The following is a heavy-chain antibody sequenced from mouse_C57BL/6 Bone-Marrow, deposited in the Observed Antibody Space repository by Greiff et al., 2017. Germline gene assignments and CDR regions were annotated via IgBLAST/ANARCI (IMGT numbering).Heavy chain of an antibody. V-gene: IGHV1-81*01. CDR3: ARGGQLRPYYFDY. J-gene: IGHJ2*01. CDR1: GYTFTSYG. D-gene: IGHD3-2*02. CDR2: IYPRSGNT. Sequence: VKLQQSGAELARPGASVKLSCKASGYTFTSYGISWVKQRPGQGLEWIGEIYPRSGNTYYNEKFKGKATLTADKSSSTAYMELRSLTSEDSAVYFCARGGQLRPYYFDYWGQGTTLTVSS.